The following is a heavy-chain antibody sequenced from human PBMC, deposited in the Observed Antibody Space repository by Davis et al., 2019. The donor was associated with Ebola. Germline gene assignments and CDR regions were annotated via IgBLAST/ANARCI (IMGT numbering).Heavy chain of an antibody. J-gene: IGHJ4*02. D-gene: IGHD3-10*01. Sequence: SETLSLTCTVSGGSISSSSYYLGCFRQPPGKGLEWIGSIYYSGSTYYNPSLKSRVTISVDTSENHFSLKPSSVTAADTAVYYCATGAYYGSGYYFDYWGQGTLVTVSS. CDR3: ATGAYYGSGYYFDY. CDR2: IYYSGST. CDR1: GGSISSSSYY. V-gene: IGHV4-39*02.